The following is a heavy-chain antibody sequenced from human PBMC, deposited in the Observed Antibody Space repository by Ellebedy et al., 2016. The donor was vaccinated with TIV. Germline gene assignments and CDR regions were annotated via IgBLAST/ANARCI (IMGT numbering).Heavy chain of an antibody. CDR3: TCLQLGIADYFDY. Sequence: ASVKVSCKASGYTFTKYYMHWVRQAPGQGLEWMGMINPSGGSTSYAQKFQVRVTMTRDTYTNTVYMELSSLRSEDTAVYYCTCLQLGIADYFDYWGQGALVTVSS. J-gene: IGHJ4*02. CDR1: GYTFTKYY. D-gene: IGHD6-13*01. CDR2: INPSGGST. V-gene: IGHV1-46*01.